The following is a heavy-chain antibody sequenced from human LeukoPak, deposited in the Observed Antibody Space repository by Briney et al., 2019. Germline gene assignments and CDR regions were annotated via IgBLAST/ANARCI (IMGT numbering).Heavy chain of an antibody. J-gene: IGHJ4*02. V-gene: IGHV3-49*03. CDR1: GFTFGGYA. CDR2: IRSKAYGGTT. Sequence: GGSLRLSCTASGFTFGGYAMSWFRQAPGKGLEWVGFIRSKAYGGTTEYAASVKGRFTISRDDSKSIAYLQMNSLKTEDTAVYYCTRAGSSWYPYYFDYWGQGTLVTVSS. CDR3: TRAGSSWYPYYFDY. D-gene: IGHD6-13*01.